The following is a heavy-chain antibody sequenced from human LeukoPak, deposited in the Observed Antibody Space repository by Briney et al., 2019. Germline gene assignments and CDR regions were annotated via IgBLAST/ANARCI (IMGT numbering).Heavy chain of an antibody. CDR3: ARLFEYSSDTSYYYYYYMDV. D-gene: IGHD6-6*01. CDR1: GYTFTGYY. CDR2: INPNSGGT. V-gene: IGHV1-2*02. J-gene: IGHJ6*03. Sequence: ASVKVSCKASGYTFTGYYMHWVRQAPGQGLEWMGWINPNSGGTNYAQKFQGRVTITRDTSISTAYMELSRLRSDDTAVYYCARLFEYSSDTSYYYYYYMDVWGKGTTVTVSS.